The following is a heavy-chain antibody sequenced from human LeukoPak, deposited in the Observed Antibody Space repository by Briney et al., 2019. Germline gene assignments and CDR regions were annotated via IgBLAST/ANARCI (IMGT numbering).Heavy chain of an antibody. D-gene: IGHD1-14*01. CDR3: TGDRGNRDDL. V-gene: IGHV1-3*01. CDR1: GYTFTIYA. Sequence: VASVKVSCKASGYTFTIYAIHWVRQGPGQRLEWMGWIHAGNGDTKYSQNFQDRVTFTRDTSANTAYVELTNLRSEDTAMYYCTGDRGNRDDLWGQGTLVTVSS. J-gene: IGHJ5*02. CDR2: IHAGNGDT.